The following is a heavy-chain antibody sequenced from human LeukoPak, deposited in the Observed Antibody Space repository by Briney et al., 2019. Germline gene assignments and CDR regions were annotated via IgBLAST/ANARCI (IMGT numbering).Heavy chain of an antibody. CDR2: IYPGDSDT. V-gene: IGHV5-51*01. CDR1: GYSFTSYW. D-gene: IGHD3-22*01. J-gene: IGHJ3*02. CDR3: ARHREEYYYDSSGYYYAFDI. Sequence: GESLKISCKGSGYSFTSYWIGWVRQMPGKGLEWMGIIYPGDSDTRYSPSFQGQVTISADKSISTAYLQWSSLKASDTAMYYCARHREEYYYDSSGYYYAFDIWGQGTMVTVSS.